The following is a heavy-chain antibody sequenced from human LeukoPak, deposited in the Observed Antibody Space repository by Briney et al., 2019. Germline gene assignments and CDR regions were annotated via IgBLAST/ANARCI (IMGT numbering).Heavy chain of an antibody. Sequence: SVKVSCKASGGTFSSYAISWVRQAPGQGLEWMGGIITIFGTANYAQKFQGRVTITADELTSTSYMKLIRLRSEDTAVYYCAREGGYCSSTSCYTWDHWGQETLVTVSS. D-gene: IGHD2-2*02. CDR3: AREGGYCSSTSCYTWDH. CDR2: IITIFGTA. V-gene: IGHV1-69*13. CDR1: GGTFSSYA. J-gene: IGHJ4*02.